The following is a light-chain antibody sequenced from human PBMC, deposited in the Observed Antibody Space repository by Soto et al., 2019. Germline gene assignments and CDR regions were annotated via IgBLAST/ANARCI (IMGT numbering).Light chain of an antibody. CDR3: CSYAGGKTFVV. CDR1: SSDVGSYNL. Sequence: QSALTQPASVSGSPGQSITISCTGTSSDVGSYNLVSWYQQHPGKAPKLMIYEVSKRPSGVSNRFSGSRSGNTASLTISGFQAEDEADYYCCSYAGGKTFVVFGGGTKLTVL. V-gene: IGLV2-23*02. J-gene: IGLJ2*01. CDR2: EVS.